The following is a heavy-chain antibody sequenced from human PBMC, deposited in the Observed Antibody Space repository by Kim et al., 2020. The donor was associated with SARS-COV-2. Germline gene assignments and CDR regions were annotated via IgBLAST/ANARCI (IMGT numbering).Heavy chain of an antibody. J-gene: IGHJ3*02. CDR1: GFTFSSYA. V-gene: IGHV3-23*01. CDR2: MSGSGGST. D-gene: IGHD1-26*01. Sequence: GGSLRLSCAASGFTFSSYAMSWVRQAPGKGLEWVSAMSGSGGSTYYADSVKGRFTISRDTSKNTLYLQMNSLRAEDTAVYYCAKEWVGCHLAGDAFDIWGQGTMVTVSS. CDR3: AKEWVGCHLAGDAFDI.